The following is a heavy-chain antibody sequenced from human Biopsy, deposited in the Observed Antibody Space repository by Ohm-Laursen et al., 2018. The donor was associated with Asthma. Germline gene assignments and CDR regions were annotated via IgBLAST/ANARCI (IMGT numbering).Heavy chain of an antibody. D-gene: IGHD3-9*01. J-gene: IGHJ3*01. Sequence: ATMKISCKASGYNFISFAIHWVRQAPGQRLEWMGWVNTGNGDTKYSQKFQGRVTITRDTSASTAYMELRSLRSEDTATYYCARTYYDFLTGQVKDVFGVWGQGTMVTVSS. CDR2: VNTGNGDT. V-gene: IGHV1-3*04. CDR1: GYNFISFA. CDR3: ARTYYDFLTGQVKDVFGV.